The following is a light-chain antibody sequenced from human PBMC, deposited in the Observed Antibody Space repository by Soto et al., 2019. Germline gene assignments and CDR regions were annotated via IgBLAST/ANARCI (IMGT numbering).Light chain of an antibody. V-gene: IGLV1-44*01. CDR3: AEWDDSLNGPV. Sequence: QPVLTQPPSASGTPGQRVTISCSGSSSNIGSGVVNWYQQLPGTAPKLLIYSNTQRPSGVPDRFSGSKSGTSASLAISGLQSEDEDDYYCAEWDDSLNGPVFGTGTKVTVL. CDR1: SSNIGSGV. CDR2: SNT. J-gene: IGLJ1*01.